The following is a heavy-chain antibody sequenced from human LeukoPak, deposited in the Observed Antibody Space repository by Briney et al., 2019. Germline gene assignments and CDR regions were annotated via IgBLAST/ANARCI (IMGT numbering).Heavy chain of an antibody. V-gene: IGHV1-18*01. CDR1: GYTFTSYG. Sequence: ASVKVSCKASGYTFTSYGISWVRQAPGQGLEWMGWISAYNGNTNYAQKLQGRVTMTTDTSTSTAYMELRSLRSDDTAVYYCARAKGGLYSSSSSDDYWGQGTLVTVSS. CDR2: ISAYNGNT. D-gene: IGHD6-6*01. CDR3: ARAKGGLYSSSSSDDY. J-gene: IGHJ4*02.